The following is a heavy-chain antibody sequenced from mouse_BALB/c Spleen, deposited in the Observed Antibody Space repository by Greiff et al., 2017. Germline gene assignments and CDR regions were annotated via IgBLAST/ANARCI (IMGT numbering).Heavy chain of an antibody. Sequence: EVQRVESGGGLVQPGGSRKLSCAASGFTFSSFGMHWVRQAPEKGLEWVAYISSGSSTIYYADTVKGRFTISRDNPKNTLFLQMTSLRSEDTAMYYCARPPYYYGSSYGGFDVWGAGTTVTVSS. J-gene: IGHJ1*01. V-gene: IGHV5-17*02. D-gene: IGHD1-1*01. CDR2: ISSGSSTI. CDR3: ARPPYYYGSSYGGFDV. CDR1: GFTFSSFG.